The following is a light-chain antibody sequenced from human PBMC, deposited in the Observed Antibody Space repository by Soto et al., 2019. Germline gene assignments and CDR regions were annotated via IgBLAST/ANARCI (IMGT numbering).Light chain of an antibody. CDR3: LQHNSYPPT. CDR2: AAS. V-gene: IGKV1-17*01. Sequence: DIQMTQSPSSLSASVGDRVTITCRASQGIGNDLGWYQQKPGKAPKRLIYAASSLQSGVPSRFSGSGSATEFTLTISSLQPEDFATYYCLQHNSYPPTFGPGTKVDIK. CDR1: QGIGND. J-gene: IGKJ3*01.